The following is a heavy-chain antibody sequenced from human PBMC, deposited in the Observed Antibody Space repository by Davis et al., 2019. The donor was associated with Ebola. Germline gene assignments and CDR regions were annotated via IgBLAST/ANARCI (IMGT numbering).Heavy chain of an antibody. CDR2: ISVYNGNT. D-gene: IGHD3-22*01. Sequence: ASVTVSCKASGYTFTSYGISWVRQAPGQGLEWMGWISVYNGNTNYAQKLQGRVTMTTDTSTSTAYMELRSLRSDDTAVYYCARMGGYYPPLYCNYYMDVWGKGTTVTVSS. CDR1: GYTFTSYG. J-gene: IGHJ6*03. CDR3: ARMGGYYPPLYCNYYMDV. V-gene: IGHV1-18*01.